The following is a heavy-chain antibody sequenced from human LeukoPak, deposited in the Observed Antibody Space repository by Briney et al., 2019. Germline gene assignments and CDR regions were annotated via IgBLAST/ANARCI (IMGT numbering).Heavy chain of an antibody. V-gene: IGHV1-18*04. J-gene: IGHJ5*02. CDR3: ARVKLPQGNWFDP. CDR2: ISAYNGNT. Sequence: SVKVSCKASGYTFSNNGISWVRQAPGQGLEWMGWISAYNGNTNYAQKFQGRVTMTTDTSTTTAYMELRSLRSDDTAVYYCARVKLPQGNWFDPWGQGTLVIVSS. CDR1: GYTFSNNG. D-gene: IGHD4-23*01.